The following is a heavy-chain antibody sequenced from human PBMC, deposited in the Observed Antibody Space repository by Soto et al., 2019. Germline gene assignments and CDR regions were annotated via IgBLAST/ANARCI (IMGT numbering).Heavy chain of an antibody. CDR2: ISSSSSTI. D-gene: IGHD2-2*01. Sequence: GGSLRLSCAASGFTFSSYSMNWVRQAPGKGLEWVSYISSSSSTIYYADSVKGRFTISRDNAKNSLYLQMNSLRDEDTAVYYCAREGGGVPAALDYYYYYGMDVWGQGTTVTVSS. CDR1: GFTFSSYS. J-gene: IGHJ6*02. CDR3: AREGGGVPAALDYYYYYGMDV. V-gene: IGHV3-48*02.